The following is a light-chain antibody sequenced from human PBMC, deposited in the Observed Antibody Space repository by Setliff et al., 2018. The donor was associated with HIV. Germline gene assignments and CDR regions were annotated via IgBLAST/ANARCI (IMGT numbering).Light chain of an antibody. V-gene: IGLV2-14*01. CDR2: EVS. J-gene: IGLJ1*01. CDR1: SSDVGGYNY. Sequence: QSALAQPASVSGSPGQSITIPCTGTSSDVGGYNYVSWYQHHPGKAPKLIIYEVSNRPSGLSNRFSGSKSGNTASLTISGLQAEDEADYYCSSYTSSSTDIFGTGTKVTVL. CDR3: SSYTSSSTDI.